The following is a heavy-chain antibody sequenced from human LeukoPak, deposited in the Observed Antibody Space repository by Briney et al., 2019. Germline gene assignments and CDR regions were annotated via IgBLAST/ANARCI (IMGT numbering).Heavy chain of an antibody. CDR2: IKQDGSEK. CDR3: ARDYPKAYYDFWSGPLPALYYYGMDV. CDR1: GFTFSSYW. Sequence: GGSLRLSCAASGFTFSSYWMSWVRQAPGKGLEWVANIKQDGSEKYYVDSVKGRFTISRDNAKNSLYLQMNSLRAEDTAVYYCARDYPKAYYDFWSGPLPALYYYGMDVWGQGTTVTVSS. D-gene: IGHD3-3*01. J-gene: IGHJ6*02. V-gene: IGHV3-7*01.